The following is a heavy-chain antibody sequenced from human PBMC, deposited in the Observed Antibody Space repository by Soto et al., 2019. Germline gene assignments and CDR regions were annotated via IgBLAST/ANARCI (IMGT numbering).Heavy chain of an antibody. CDR2: IWYDGSNK. J-gene: IGHJ6*03. CDR1: GYTCSSYH. CDR3: AIDTPRVTGTKVHYYYTVYI. V-gene: IGHV3-33*01. D-gene: IGHD1-7*01. Sequence: QVQLVESGGGVVQPGSSLRLSFTYSGYTCSSYHMHWVRQAPCKGLEWVAGIWYDGSNKYYADSVKGRFTIPRDNSKKTRYLQMNSLRAEDTAVYSCAIDTPRVTGTKVHYYYTVYICRKGTTITVSS.